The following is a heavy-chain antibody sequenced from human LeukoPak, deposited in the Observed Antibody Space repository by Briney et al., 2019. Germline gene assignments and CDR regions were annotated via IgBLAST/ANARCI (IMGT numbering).Heavy chain of an antibody. CDR1: GFTFDDYG. J-gene: IGHJ4*02. CDR2: INWDGDST. CDR3: AKLDIAAAGE. D-gene: IGHD6-13*01. V-gene: IGHV3-20*04. Sequence: PGGSLRLSCAASGFTFDDYGMSWVRQAPGKGLEWVSTINWDGDSTDYADSVKGRSTISRDNAKNSLYLHLSSLTVEDTAFYYCAKLDIAAAGEWGQGTLVTVSS.